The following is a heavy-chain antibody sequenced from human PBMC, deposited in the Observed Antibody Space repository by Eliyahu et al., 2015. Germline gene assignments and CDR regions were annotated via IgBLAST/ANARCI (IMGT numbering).Heavy chain of an antibody. CDR1: XFAFXXXA. J-gene: IGHJ4*02. V-gene: IGHV3-9*01. CDR3: VKDIGGCGGDCYSPLGFDY. Sequence: EVQLVESGGGLVQPGRSLXLPCSASXFAFXXXAXHWVRQTPGKGLEWVSGISWSGGSTGYANSVKGRFTISRDNDKNSLSLQMNSLRTEDTALYHCVKDIGGCGGDCYSPLGFDYWGQGTLVTVSS. D-gene: IGHD2-21*01. CDR2: ISWSGGST.